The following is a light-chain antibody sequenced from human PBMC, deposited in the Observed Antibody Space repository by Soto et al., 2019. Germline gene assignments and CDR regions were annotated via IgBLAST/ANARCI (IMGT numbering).Light chain of an antibody. V-gene: IGLV2-14*01. Sequence: QSVLTQPASVSGSPGQSITISCTGTSADVGAYNFVSWYQQHPGKAPKLMIYEVSNRPSGVSNRFSGSKSGNTASLTISGLQAEDEADYYCSSYTTSSSTSVVFGGGTQLTVL. CDR2: EVS. J-gene: IGLJ2*01. CDR3: SSYTTSSSTSVV. CDR1: SADVGAYNF.